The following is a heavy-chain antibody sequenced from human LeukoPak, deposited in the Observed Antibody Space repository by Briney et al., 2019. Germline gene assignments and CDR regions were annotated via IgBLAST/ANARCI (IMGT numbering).Heavy chain of an antibody. V-gene: IGHV4-61*05. CDR1: SGSISTSNYY. CDR2: IFYSGST. D-gene: IGHD2-15*01. Sequence: PSETLSLTCTVSSGSISTSNYYWGWVRQPPGKALEWIGNIFYSGSTNYNPSLKSRVTISVDTSKNQFSLKLTSMTAADTAVYYCARACGGGSCRFQYWGQGTLVTVSS. CDR3: ARACGGGSCRFQY. J-gene: IGHJ4*02.